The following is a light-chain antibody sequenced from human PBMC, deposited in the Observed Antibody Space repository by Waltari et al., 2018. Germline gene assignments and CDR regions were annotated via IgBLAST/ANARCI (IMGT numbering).Light chain of an antibody. CDR2: DVR. V-gene: IGLV2-14*03. J-gene: IGLJ6*01. Sequence: QSALTQPASVPGSPGQSITLSCSGTSRDVGGYNFVSWYQTHPDKAPKIIIFDVRNRPPGVSDRFSGSKSGNTASLIISGLQTGDEAEYYCSSYASSGSLVFGSGTQVTVL. CDR1: SRDVGGYNF. CDR3: SSYASSGSLV.